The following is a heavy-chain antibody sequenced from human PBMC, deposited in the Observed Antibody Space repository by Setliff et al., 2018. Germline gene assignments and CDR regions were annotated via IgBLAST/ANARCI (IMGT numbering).Heavy chain of an antibody. D-gene: IGHD6-19*01. CDR2: IYTSGST. J-gene: IGHJ6*03. CDR3: ARAISGWYSAHYYYMDV. CDR1: GFTLSSY. Sequence: GSLRLSCAASGFTLSSYWTWIRQPAGKGLEWIGHIYTSGSTNYNPSLKSRVTISVDASKNQLSLNLRSVTAADTAVYYCARAISGWYSAHYYYMDVWGKGTTVTVSS. V-gene: IGHV4-4*07.